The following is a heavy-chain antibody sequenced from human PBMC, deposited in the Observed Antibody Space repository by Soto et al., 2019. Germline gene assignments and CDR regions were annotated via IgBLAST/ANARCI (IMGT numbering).Heavy chain of an antibody. J-gene: IGHJ4*02. CDR1: GGSVSSGSYY. CDR2: IYYSGST. V-gene: IGHV4-61*01. CDR3: ARGYGRNFDY. D-gene: IGHD5-18*01. Sequence: SETLSLTCTVSGGSVSSGSYYWSWIRQPPGKGLEWIGYIYYSGSTNYNPSLKSRVTISVDTSKNQFPLKLSSVTAADTAVYYCARGYGRNFDYWGQGTLVTVSS.